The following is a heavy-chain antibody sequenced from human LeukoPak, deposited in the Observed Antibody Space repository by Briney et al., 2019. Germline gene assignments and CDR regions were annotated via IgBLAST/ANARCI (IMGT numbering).Heavy chain of an antibody. CDR1: GDTFKNIW. D-gene: IGHD3-3*01. V-gene: IGHV5-51*01. CDR3: ARQALWSGRFQYGYFDL. CDR2: IYPDDSDT. Sequence: GKSLKISGRGSGDTFKNIWIGWVRQMPGKGLEWMGVIYPDDSDTRYSPPFQGQVTIAVDKSISTAYLQWSSLKASDTAIYYCARQALWSGRFQYGYFDLWGQGTLLTVSS. J-gene: IGHJ4*02.